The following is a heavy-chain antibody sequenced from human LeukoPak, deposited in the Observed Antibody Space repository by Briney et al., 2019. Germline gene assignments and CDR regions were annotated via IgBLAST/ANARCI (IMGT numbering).Heavy chain of an antibody. D-gene: IGHD3-16*02. CDR2: IYPGDSDT. J-gene: IGHJ3*02. CDR3: ARQRDYVWGSYRPNDAFDI. CDR1: GYSFTSYW. Sequence: GESLKISCQGSGYSFTSYWIGWVRQMPGKGLEWMGIIYPGDSDTRYSPSFQGQVTISADKSISTAYLQWSSLKASDTAMYYCARQRDYVWGSYRPNDAFDIWGQGTMVTVSS. V-gene: IGHV5-51*01.